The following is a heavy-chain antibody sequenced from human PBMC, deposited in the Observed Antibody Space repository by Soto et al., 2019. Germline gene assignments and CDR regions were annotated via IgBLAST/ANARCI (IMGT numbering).Heavy chain of an antibody. Sequence: ASVKVSCKASGFTFTSSAVQWVRQARGQRLEWIGWIVVGSGNTNYAQKFQERVTITRDMSTSTAYMELSSLRSEDKAVYYCAAVPAVAGTYYFDYWGQGTRVTVSS. CDR1: GFTFTSSA. CDR2: IVVGSGNT. CDR3: AAVPAVAGTYYFDY. J-gene: IGHJ4*02. V-gene: IGHV1-58*01. D-gene: IGHD6-19*01.